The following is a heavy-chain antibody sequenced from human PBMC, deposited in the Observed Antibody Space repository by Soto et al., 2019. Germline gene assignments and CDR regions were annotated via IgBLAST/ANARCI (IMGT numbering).Heavy chain of an antibody. V-gene: IGHV3-23*01. CDR1: GFTFSSYV. Sequence: GGSLRLSCAASGFTFSSYVMSWVRQAPGKGLEWVSAISGSGGSTYYADSVKGRFTISRDNSKNTLYLQMNSLRAEDTAVYYCAKDPFDYYDILTGYSEVDYFDYWGQGTLVTVSS. CDR3: AKDPFDYYDILTGYSEVDYFDY. D-gene: IGHD3-9*01. J-gene: IGHJ4*02. CDR2: ISGSGGST.